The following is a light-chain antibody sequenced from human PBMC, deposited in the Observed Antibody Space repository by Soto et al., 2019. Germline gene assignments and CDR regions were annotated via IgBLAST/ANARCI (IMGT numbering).Light chain of an antibody. CDR1: QIVSSSY. V-gene: IGKV3-20*01. Sequence: EIVLTQSPGTLSLSPGERATLSCRASQIVSSSYLAWYQQKPGQAPRLLIYGASNRATSIPDRFSGSGSGTGFTLTITSLEPEDLVVYYCQQYGSSPYTFGQGTKLEIK. J-gene: IGKJ2*01. CDR3: QQYGSSPYT. CDR2: GAS.